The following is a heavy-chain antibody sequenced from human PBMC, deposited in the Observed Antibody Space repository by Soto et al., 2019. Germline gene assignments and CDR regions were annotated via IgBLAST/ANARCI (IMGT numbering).Heavy chain of an antibody. V-gene: IGHV1-18*01. CDR2: ISGYNDNP. D-gene: IGHD2-15*01. J-gene: IGHJ3*02. Sequence: ASVKVSCKASGYTFTSYGISWVRQAPGQGLEWMGWISGYNDNPRYAQNLQGLQGRVTMTTDTSTSTAYMELRSLRSDDTALYYCARDWYCSAGTSRDTFDTWGQGTMVTVS. CDR1: GYTFTSYG. CDR3: ARDWYCSAGTSRDTFDT.